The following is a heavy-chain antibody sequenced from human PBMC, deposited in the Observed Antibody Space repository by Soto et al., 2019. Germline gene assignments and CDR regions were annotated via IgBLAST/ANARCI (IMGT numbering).Heavy chain of an antibody. Sequence: SGPTLVNPTQTLTLTCTVSGFSLTTPGLGVGWIRQPPGKALEGLTLVYWHDDKRYSSSLRDRLTIARDTSNNQVVLSMTNMDPEDSATYYCVRLMSTDTTGYFDYWGQGILVTSPQ. V-gene: IGHV2-5*01. CDR2: VYWHDDK. D-gene: IGHD1-1*01. CDR3: VRLMSTDTTGYFDY. J-gene: IGHJ4*02. CDR1: GFSLTTPGLG.